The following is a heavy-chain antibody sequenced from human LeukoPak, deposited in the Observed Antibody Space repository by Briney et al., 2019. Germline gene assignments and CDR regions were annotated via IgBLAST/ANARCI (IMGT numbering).Heavy chain of an antibody. V-gene: IGHV3-7*01. CDR2: IKQDGSEK. D-gene: IGHD3-9*01. J-gene: IGHJ6*02. CDR1: GFTFSSYA. CDR3: ARVSSNVRYFDWFSAAGYYYGMDV. Sequence: GGSLRLSCAASGFTFSSYAMSWVRQAPGKGLEWVANIKQDGSEKYYVDSVKGRFTISRDNAKNSLYLQMNSLRAEDTAVYYCARVSSNVRYFDWFSAAGYYYGMDVWGQGTTVTVSS.